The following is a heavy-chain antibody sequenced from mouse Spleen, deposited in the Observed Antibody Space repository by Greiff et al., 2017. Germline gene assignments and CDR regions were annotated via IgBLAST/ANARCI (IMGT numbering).Heavy chain of an antibody. V-gene: IGHV1-26*01. CDR3: ARYGIYYGSLYYFDY. CDR2: INPNNGGT. D-gene: IGHD1-1*01. CDR1: GYTFTDYY. Sequence: EVQLQQSGPELVKPGASVKISCKASGYTFTDYYMNWVKQSHGKSLEWIGDINPNNGGTSYNQKFKGKATLTVEKSSSTAYMELRSLTSEDSAVYYCARYGIYYGSLYYFDYWGQGTTLTVSS. J-gene: IGHJ2*01.